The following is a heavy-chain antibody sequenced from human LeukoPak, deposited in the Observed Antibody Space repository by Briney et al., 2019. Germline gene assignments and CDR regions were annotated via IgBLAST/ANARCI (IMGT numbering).Heavy chain of an antibody. CDR2: IKSKTDGGTT. CDR1: GFTFSNAW. D-gene: IGHD4-17*01. Sequence: GGSMRLSCAAYGFTFSNAWMSCVRQPPGKGLEWVGRIKSKTDGGTTDYAAPVKGRFTISRDDSKNTLYLQMNSLKTEDTAVYYCTYNDYCDYYIDYWGQGTLVTVSS. J-gene: IGHJ4*02. V-gene: IGHV3-15*01. CDR3: TYNDYCDYYIDY.